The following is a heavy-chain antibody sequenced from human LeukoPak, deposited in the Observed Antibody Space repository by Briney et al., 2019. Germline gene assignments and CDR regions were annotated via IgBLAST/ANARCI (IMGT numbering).Heavy chain of an antibody. V-gene: IGHV1-69*01. Sequence: SVKVSCKASGGTFSSYAISWVRQAPGQGLEWMGGIIPIFGTANYAQKFQGRVTITADESTSTAYMELSSLGSEDTAVYYCARDQVAVAGTEYRWFDPWGQGTPVTVSS. CDR3: ARDQVAVAGTEYRWFDP. J-gene: IGHJ5*02. CDR1: GGTFSSYA. CDR2: IIPIFGTA. D-gene: IGHD6-19*01.